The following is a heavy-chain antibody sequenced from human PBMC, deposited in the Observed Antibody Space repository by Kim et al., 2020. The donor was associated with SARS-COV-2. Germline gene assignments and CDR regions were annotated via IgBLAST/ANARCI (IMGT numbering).Heavy chain of an antibody. Sequence: ASVKVSCKASGYTFTGYYMHWVRQAPGQGLEWMGWINPNSGGTNYAQKFQGRVTMTRDTSISTAYMELSRLRSDDTAVYYCARGFKVGATRSDAFDIWGQGTMVTVSS. CDR1: GYTFTGYY. V-gene: IGHV1-2*02. D-gene: IGHD1-26*01. CDR3: ARGFKVGATRSDAFDI. CDR2: INPNSGGT. J-gene: IGHJ3*02.